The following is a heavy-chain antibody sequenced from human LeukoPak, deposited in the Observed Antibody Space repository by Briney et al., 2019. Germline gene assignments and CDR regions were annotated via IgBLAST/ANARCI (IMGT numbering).Heavy chain of an antibody. J-gene: IGHJ4*02. CDR2: INHSGST. CDR3: ARRRVGANLFDY. D-gene: IGHD1-26*01. Sequence: SETLSLTCAVYGGSFSGYYWSWIRQPPGKGLEWIGEINHSGSTNYNPSLKSRVTISVDTSKNQFSLKLSSVTAADTAVDYCARRRVGANLFDYWGQGTLVTVSS. CDR1: GGSFSGYY. V-gene: IGHV4-34*01.